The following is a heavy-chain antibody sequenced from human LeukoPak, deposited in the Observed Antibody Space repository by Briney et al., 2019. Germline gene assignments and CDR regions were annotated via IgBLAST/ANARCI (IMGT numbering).Heavy chain of an antibody. D-gene: IGHD6-19*01. J-gene: IGHJ4*02. CDR1: GGSLSGYY. V-gene: IGHV4-34*01. CDR2: IKHSGYT. CDR3: ARGSMAVAGSFVC. Sequence: SDTLSLTCAVCGGSLSGYYWSWLRQPPAKGLEWIGEIKHSGYTNYNPPLTSRVTTKVDKSKHHLSPKVTSVTAADTAVYYCARGSMAVAGSFVCWGEGTLVTVSP.